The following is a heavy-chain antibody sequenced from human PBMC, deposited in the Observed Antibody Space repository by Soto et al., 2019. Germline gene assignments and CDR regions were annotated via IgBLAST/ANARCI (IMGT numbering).Heavy chain of an antibody. J-gene: IGHJ6*03. CDR2: MNPDSGNT. D-gene: IGHD3-10*01. Sequence: EASVKVSCKASGYTFSNYNINWVRQASGQGLEWMGWMNPDSGNTGYAEKFQGRVTMTRNSSISTAYMELSGLRSEDTAVYYCAREAASDPSFYYHYMDVWGKGTTVTVS. CDR3: AREAASDPSFYYHYMDV. CDR1: GYTFSNYN. V-gene: IGHV1-8*01.